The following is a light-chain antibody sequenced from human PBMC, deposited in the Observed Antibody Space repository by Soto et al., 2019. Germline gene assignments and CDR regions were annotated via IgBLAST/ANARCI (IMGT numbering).Light chain of an antibody. CDR1: QSVSSS. V-gene: IGKV3-15*01. Sequence: EIVMTQSPATLSVSPGERATLSCRASQSVSSSIAWYQQKPGQAPSLLIYGASTRATGIPARFSGSGSGTEFTLTISSLQSEDFAVYYCQQYNNWPSLTFGGGTKVEIK. CDR3: QQYNNWPSLT. CDR2: GAS. J-gene: IGKJ4*01.